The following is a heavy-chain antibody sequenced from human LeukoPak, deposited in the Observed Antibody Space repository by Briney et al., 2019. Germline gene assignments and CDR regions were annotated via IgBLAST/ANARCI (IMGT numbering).Heavy chain of an antibody. V-gene: IGHV3-23*01. CDR1: GFTFSSYA. Sequence: GGSLRLSCAASGFTFSSYAMSWVRQAPGKGLEWVSAISGSGGSTYYADSVKGRFTTSRDNSKNTLYLQMNSLRAEDTAVYYCAKDQGRGVVVPAAIPDANWFDPWGQGTLVTVSS. CDR3: AKDQGRGVVVPAAIPDANWFDP. J-gene: IGHJ5*02. D-gene: IGHD2-2*02. CDR2: ISGSGGST.